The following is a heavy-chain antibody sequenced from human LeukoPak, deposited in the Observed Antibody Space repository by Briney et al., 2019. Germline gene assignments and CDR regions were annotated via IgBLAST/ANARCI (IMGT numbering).Heavy chain of an antibody. V-gene: IGHV3-11*05. J-gene: IGHJ4*02. CDR1: VFTFSDYY. CDR2: ISGSSSCT. Sequence: GGSLRLSCAASVFTFSDYYMSSIPQAPGEGLEWVSYISGSSSCTNYADSVKGRFTISRDNAKNSLYLQMNSLSAEDTAVYYCARARARSSHHDYWGQGTLVTVSS. D-gene: IGHD6-13*01. CDR3: ARARARSSHHDY.